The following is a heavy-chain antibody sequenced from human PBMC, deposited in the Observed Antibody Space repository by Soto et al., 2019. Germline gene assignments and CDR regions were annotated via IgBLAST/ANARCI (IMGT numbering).Heavy chain of an antibody. CDR1: GFTVSSNY. D-gene: IGHD3-3*01. V-gene: IGHV3-66*01. J-gene: IGHJ3*02. CDR2: IYSGGST. Sequence: GGSLRLSCAASGFTVSSNYMSWVRQAPGKGLEWASVIYSGGSTYYADSVKGRFTISRDNSKNTLYLQMNSLRAEDTAVYYCARDQAIFGRPDDAFDIWGQGTMVTVSS. CDR3: ARDQAIFGRPDDAFDI.